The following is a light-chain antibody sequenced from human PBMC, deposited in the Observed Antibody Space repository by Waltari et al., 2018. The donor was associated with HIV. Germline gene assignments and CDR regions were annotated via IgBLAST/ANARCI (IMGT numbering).Light chain of an antibody. Sequence: DIHLTQSPSSLAASVGDTVIVTCRASQSIGKYLNWYQVKPGKAPKLLVYAASSMQFGVPPRFSGSGSGTHFTLTVSSLQDDDFAIYYCQQSYNTPVTFGGGTTLEIK. V-gene: IGKV1-39*01. CDR3: QQSYNTPVT. CDR1: QSIGKY. J-gene: IGKJ4*01. CDR2: AAS.